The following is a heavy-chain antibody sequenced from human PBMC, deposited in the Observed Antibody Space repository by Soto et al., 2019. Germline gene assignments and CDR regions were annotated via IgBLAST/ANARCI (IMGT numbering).Heavy chain of an antibody. Sequence: QVQLVQSGAEVKKPGASVKVSCKAGGYTFTSYDINWMRQATGQGLEWMGWMNPISGITGYAQKFQGRVTMTRDTYISTAYMELSSLRSEDTAVYYCARGPRNWGVDYWGQGTLVTVSS. CDR1: GYTFTSYD. CDR3: ARGPRNWGVDY. CDR2: MNPISGIT. D-gene: IGHD7-27*01. V-gene: IGHV1-8*01. J-gene: IGHJ4*02.